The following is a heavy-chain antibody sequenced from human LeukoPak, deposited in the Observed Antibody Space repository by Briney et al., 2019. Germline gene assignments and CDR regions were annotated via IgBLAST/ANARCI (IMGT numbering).Heavy chain of an antibody. CDR3: AKGGIAAAEYFDV. D-gene: IGHD6-13*01. Sequence: GGSLRLSCAASGFTFSSYAMSWVRQAPGKGREGVANIKQDGSEKYYVGSVKGRFTISRDNAKNSLYLQMNSLRAEDTAVYYCAKGGIAAAEYFDVWGQGAMVTVSS. CDR2: IKQDGSEK. J-gene: IGHJ3*01. V-gene: IGHV3-7*01. CDR1: GFTFSSYA.